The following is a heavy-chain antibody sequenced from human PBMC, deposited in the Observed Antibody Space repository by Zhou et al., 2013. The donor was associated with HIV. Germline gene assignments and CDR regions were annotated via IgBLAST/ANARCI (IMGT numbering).Heavy chain of an antibody. CDR2: ISGYKGNT. V-gene: IGHV1-18*01. CDR3: AREPTGEYWYFDL. CDR1: GYNFTTYG. J-gene: IGHJ2*01. Sequence: QVLLVQSGPEVKKPGASVKVSCKASGYNFTTYGINWVRXAPGQGLEWMGWISGYKGNTDYTQKLQGRVTMTTDTSTTTAYMELRGLRSDDTAVYFCAREPTGEYWYFDLWGHGTLVTVSS. D-gene: IGHD7-27*01.